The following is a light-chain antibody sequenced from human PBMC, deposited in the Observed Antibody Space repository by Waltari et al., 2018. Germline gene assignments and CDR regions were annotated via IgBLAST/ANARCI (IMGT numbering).Light chain of an antibody. CDR1: QTIYNS. Sequence: DIQMTQSPSPLSASVGDRVTITCLASQTIYNSLNWYQHKPGKAPKLLISTTSPLQSGVPARFSGRGSGTEFTLTISRLQPEDVGTYYCQQSYTLPYTFGQGTKLDI. J-gene: IGKJ2*01. CDR3: QQSYTLPYT. CDR2: TTS. V-gene: IGKV1-39*01.